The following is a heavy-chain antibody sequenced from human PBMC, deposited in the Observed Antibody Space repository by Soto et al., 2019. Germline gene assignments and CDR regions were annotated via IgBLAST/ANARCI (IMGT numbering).Heavy chain of an antibody. V-gene: IGHV3-30*03. CDR2: ISYDGSNK. CDR3: TSSSSGRYYYGMDV. J-gene: IGHJ6*02. Sequence: GGSLRLSCAASGFTFSSYGMHWVRQAPGKGLEWVAVISYDGSNKYYADSVKGRFTISRDNSKNTLYLQMNSLRAEDTAVYYCTSSSSGRYYYGMDVWGQGTTVTVSS. CDR1: GFTFSSYG. D-gene: IGHD6-6*01.